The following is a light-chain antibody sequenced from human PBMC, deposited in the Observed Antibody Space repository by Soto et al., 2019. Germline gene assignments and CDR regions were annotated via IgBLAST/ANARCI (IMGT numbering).Light chain of an antibody. CDR1: QSVFSDY. V-gene: IGKV3D-20*01. J-gene: IGKJ5*01. CDR2: DAS. CDR3: QQYGSSTIT. Sequence: EIVFTQSPATLSLSPGERATLSCGASQSVFSDYLAWYQQKPGLAPRLLIYDASTRATGIPDRFSGSGSGTDFTLTISRLEPEDFAVYYCQQYGSSTITFGQGTRLEIK.